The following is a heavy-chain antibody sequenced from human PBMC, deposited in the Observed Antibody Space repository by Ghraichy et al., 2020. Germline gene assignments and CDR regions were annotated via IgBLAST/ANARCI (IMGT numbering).Heavy chain of an antibody. D-gene: IGHD3-3*01. Sequence: SETLSLTCTVSGGSISSYYWSWIRQPPGKGLEWIGYIYYSGSTNYNPSLKSRVTISVDTSKNQFSLKLTSVTAADTAVYYCARDRDFLGVDPWGQGTLVTVSS. V-gene: IGHV4-59*01. CDR2: IYYSGST. CDR3: ARDRDFLGVDP. J-gene: IGHJ5*02. CDR1: GGSISSYY.